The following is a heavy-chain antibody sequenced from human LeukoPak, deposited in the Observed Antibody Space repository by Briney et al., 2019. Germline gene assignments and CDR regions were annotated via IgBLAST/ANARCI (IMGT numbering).Heavy chain of an antibody. Sequence: GESLKISCKGSGYSFTSYWIGWVRPMAGKGLEWMGVIYPGDSDTRYSPSFQGQVTISADKSISTAYLQWSSLKASDTAMYYCARGGYSYGYGDAFDIWGQGTMVTVSS. CDR3: ARGGYSYGYGDAFDI. CDR1: GYSFTSYW. J-gene: IGHJ3*02. CDR2: IYPGDSDT. D-gene: IGHD5-18*01. V-gene: IGHV5-51*01.